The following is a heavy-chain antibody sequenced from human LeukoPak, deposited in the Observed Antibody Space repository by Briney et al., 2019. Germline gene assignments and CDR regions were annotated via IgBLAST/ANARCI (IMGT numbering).Heavy chain of an antibody. CDR3: AKGYDDFWSGYDY. CDR2: ISGSGGST. D-gene: IGHD3-3*01. CDR1: GFTFSSYA. J-gene: IGHJ4*02. V-gene: IGHV3-23*01. Sequence: GGSLRLSCAASGFTFSSYAMSWVRQAPGKGLEWVSAISGSGGSTYYADSVKGRFTISRDNSKNTLYLQMNSLRAEGTAVYYCAKGYDDFWSGYDYWGQGTLVTVSS.